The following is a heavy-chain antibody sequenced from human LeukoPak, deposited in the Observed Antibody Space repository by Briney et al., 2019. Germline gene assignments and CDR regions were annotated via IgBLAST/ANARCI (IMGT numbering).Heavy chain of an antibody. J-gene: IGHJ3*02. V-gene: IGHV1-2*02. CDR1: GYTFTRYY. CDR3: ARVEGLWFGELLISAFDI. CDR2: INPNSGGT. Sequence: ASVKVSCKASGYTFTRYYMHWVRQAPGQGLEWMGWINPNSGGTNYAQKFQGRVTMTRDTSISTAYMELSRLRSDDTAVYYCARVEGLWFGELLISAFDIWGQGTMVTVSS. D-gene: IGHD3-10*01.